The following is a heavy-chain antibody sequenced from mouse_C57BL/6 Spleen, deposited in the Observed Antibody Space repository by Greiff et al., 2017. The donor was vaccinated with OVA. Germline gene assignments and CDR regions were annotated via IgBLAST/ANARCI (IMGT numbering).Heavy chain of an antibody. V-gene: IGHV1-22*01. J-gene: IGHJ4*01. CDR1: GYTFTDYN. D-gene: IGHD1-1*01. CDR3: TEGDYGSSYNAMDY. Sequence: VQLKESGPELVKPGASVKMSCKASGYTFTDYNMHWVKQSHGKSLEWIGYINPNNGGTSYNQKFKGKATLTVNKSSSTAYMELRSLTSEDSAVYYCTEGDYGSSYNAMDYWGQGTSVTVSS. CDR2: INPNNGGT.